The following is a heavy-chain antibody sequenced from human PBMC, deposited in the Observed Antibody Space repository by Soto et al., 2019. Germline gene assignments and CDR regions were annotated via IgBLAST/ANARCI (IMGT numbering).Heavy chain of an antibody. V-gene: IGHV4-31*03. CDR1: GGSISSGGYY. D-gene: IGHD3-10*01. CDR2: IYYSRST. J-gene: IGHJ5*02. CDR3: ASASVSYYSLFDP. Sequence: QVQLQESGPGLVKPSQTLSLTCTVSGGSISSGGYYWSWIRQHPGKGMEWIGYIYYSRSTYYNPSLKSRVIIVVDTAKNQFSLKLSSVTAADTAVYYCASASVSYYSLFDPWGQRTLVTVSS.